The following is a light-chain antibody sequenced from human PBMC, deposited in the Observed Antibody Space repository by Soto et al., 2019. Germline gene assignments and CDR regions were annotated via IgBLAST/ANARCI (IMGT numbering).Light chain of an antibody. CDR3: QQYHHWPVT. CDR2: HAS. CDR1: QSVSSN. Sequence: EIVMTQSPATLSVSPGERATLSCRASQSVSSNLAWYQQKPGQAPRFLIFHASTRATGIPARFSGSGSGTEFTLTISSLQSEDVAVYYCQQYHHWPVTFGGGTKVEIK. V-gene: IGKV3-15*01. J-gene: IGKJ4*01.